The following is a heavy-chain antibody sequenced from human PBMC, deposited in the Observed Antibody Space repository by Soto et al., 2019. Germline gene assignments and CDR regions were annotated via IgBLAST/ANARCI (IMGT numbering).Heavy chain of an antibody. CDR3: VSWVTAHFDN. CDR2: VDYSGNSQ. CDR1: GFAFDNG. V-gene: IGHV3-23*05. Sequence: GGSLRLSCAASGFAFDNGMTWVRQAPGKGLEWISTVDYSGNSQHYADSVKGRFTISRDKSRDTIALQMSNLRAEDTALYYCVSWVTAHFDNWGQGTLVTVSS. D-gene: IGHD2-21*02. J-gene: IGHJ4*02.